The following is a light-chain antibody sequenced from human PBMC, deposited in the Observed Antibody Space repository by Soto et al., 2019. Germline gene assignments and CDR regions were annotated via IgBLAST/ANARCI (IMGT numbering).Light chain of an antibody. CDR2: EVS. Sequence: QSVLTQPPSASGSPGQSVTISCTGTSSDVGGYNYVSWYRQHPGKAPKLMIYEVSKRPSGVPDRFSGSKSGNTASLTVSGLQPEDEADYYCSSYAGSNKSVFGTGTKVTVL. V-gene: IGLV2-8*01. J-gene: IGLJ1*01. CDR1: SSDVGGYNY. CDR3: SSYAGSNKSV.